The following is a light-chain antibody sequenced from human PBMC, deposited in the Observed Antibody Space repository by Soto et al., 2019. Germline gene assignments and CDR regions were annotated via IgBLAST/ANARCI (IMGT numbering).Light chain of an antibody. V-gene: IGKV1-9*01. J-gene: IGKJ2*01. CDR3: QHLNSYPRT. Sequence: DIQLTQSPSFLSASVGDRVTITCRASQGISNYLAWYQVKPGKAPKLLIYAASTLQSGVPSRFSGSGSGTEFTLTITSLQPEDFATFYCQHLNSYPRTFGQGTKLEIK. CDR1: QGISNY. CDR2: AAS.